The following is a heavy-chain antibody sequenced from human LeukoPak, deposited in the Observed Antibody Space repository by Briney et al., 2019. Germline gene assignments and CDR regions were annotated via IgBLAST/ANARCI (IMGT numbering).Heavy chain of an antibody. Sequence: ASVKVSCKASGYTFTDYYVHWVRQAPGQGLEWMGWISAYNGNTNYAQKLQGRVTMTTDTSTSTAYMELRSLRSDDTAVYYCAREAAATGYNWFVPWGQGTLVTVSS. D-gene: IGHD1-26*01. J-gene: IGHJ5*02. CDR3: AREAAATGYNWFVP. CDR1: GYTFTDYY. CDR2: ISAYNGNT. V-gene: IGHV1-18*04.